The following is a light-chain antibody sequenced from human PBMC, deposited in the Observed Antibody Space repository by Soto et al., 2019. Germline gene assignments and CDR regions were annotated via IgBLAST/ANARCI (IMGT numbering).Light chain of an antibody. CDR3: QSYDSSLSVV. J-gene: IGLJ2*01. CDR1: SSNIGAGYD. Sequence: QSVLTQPPSVSGAPGQRVTISCTGSSSNIGAGYDVHWYQQLPGTAPKLLIYGNSNRPSGVPHRFSGSKSGTSASLAITGLHDEDEADYYCQSYDSSLSVVFGGGTKVTVL. V-gene: IGLV1-40*01. CDR2: GNS.